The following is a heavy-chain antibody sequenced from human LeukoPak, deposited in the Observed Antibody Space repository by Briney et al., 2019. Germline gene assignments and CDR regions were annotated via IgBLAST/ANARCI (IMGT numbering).Heavy chain of an antibody. CDR2: MSSSSTTI. V-gene: IGHV3-48*02. CDR3: ARGEIPAI. Sequence: QTGGSLRLSCAASGFTFSTYSINWVRQAPGKGLEWVSYMSSSSTTIYYADSVKGRFTISRDNAKNSLHLQVNSLTDEDTAVYYCARGEIPAIWGQGTMVTVSS. CDR1: GFTFSTYS. J-gene: IGHJ3*02. D-gene: IGHD2-2*01.